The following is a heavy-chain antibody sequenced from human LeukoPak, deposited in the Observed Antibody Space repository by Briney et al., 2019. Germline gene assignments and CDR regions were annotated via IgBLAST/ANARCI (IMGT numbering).Heavy chain of an antibody. J-gene: IGHJ4*02. Sequence: GGSLRLSCAASGFTFSNYWMSWVRQTPGKGLEWVAEIKQDGSEKNYVDSVKGRFTISRDNAKNTLYLQMNSLRAEDTAVYYCARDKFGAAGNLFDYWGQGTLVTVSS. CDR1: GFTFSNYW. CDR3: ARDKFGAAGNLFDY. V-gene: IGHV3-7*01. D-gene: IGHD6-13*01. CDR2: IKQDGSEK.